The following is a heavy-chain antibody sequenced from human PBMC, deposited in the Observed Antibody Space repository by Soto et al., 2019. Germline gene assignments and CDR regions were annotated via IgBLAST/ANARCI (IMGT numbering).Heavy chain of an antibody. D-gene: IGHD2-15*01. V-gene: IGHV4-59*01. CDR3: ARDTGYCSGGSCYSNWFDP. Sequence: PSETLSLTCTVSGGSISSYYWSWIRQPPGKGLEWIGYIYYSGSTNYNPSLKSRVTISVDTSKNQFSLKLSSVTAADTAVYYCARDTGYCSGGSCYSNWFDPWGQGTLVTVSS. CDR1: GGSISSYY. CDR2: IYYSGST. J-gene: IGHJ5*02.